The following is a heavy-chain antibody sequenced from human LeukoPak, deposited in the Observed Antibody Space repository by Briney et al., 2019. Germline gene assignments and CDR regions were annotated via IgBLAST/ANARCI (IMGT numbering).Heavy chain of an antibody. D-gene: IGHD2-15*01. V-gene: IGHV3-7*01. CDR3: ARDGCYGSRCSTLGGFNS. CDR1: GFTFSIYW. CDR2: INQDGSEK. Sequence: GGSLRLSCEASGFTFSIYWMSWVRQAPGKGLEWVAHINQDGSEKYYVDSVKGRFTISRDNAKKSLYLQMNSLRAEDTAVYYCARDGCYGSRCSTLGGFNSWGQGTLVTVSS. J-gene: IGHJ4*02.